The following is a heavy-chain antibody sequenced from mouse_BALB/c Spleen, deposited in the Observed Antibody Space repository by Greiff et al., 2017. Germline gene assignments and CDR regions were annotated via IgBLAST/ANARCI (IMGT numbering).Heavy chain of an antibody. Sequence: VQLQQSGPGLVAPSQSLSITCTVSGFSLTSYGVHWVRQPPGKGLGWLGVIWAGGSTNYNSALMSRLSISKDNSKSQVYLQMNSLQADDTAMYYCAREEGTGYYAMDYWGQGTSVTVSS. D-gene: IGHD3-3*01. J-gene: IGHJ4*01. CDR3: AREEGTGYYAMDY. V-gene: IGHV2-9*02. CDR2: IWAGGST. CDR1: GFSLTSYG.